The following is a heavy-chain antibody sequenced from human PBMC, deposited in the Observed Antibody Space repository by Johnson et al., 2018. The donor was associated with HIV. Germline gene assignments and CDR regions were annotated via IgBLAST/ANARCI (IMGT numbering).Heavy chain of an antibody. CDR3: AKEEAAGPYDAFDI. CDR1: GFTFDDYV. CDR2: ISWNSGRI. D-gene: IGHD6-13*01. J-gene: IGHJ3*02. Sequence: VQLVESGGGLVQPGRSLRLSCAASGFTFDDYVMHWVRQAPGKGLAWVSGISWNSGRIGYADSVKGRFTISRDNAKTSLYLQMNSLRAEDTALYYCAKEEAAGPYDAFDIWGQGTMVTVSS. V-gene: IGHV3-9*01.